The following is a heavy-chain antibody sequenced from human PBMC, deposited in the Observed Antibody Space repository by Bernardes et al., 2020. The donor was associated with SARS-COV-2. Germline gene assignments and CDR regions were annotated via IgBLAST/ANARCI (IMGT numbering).Heavy chain of an antibody. D-gene: IGHD3-3*01. CDR1: GITFDNYA. CDR2: ISGSGEST. Sequence: GGSLRLSCVVSGITFDNYAMHWVRQAPGKGLEWVSGISGSGESTESAESVRGRFTISRDNSKNTVFLEMNNLRVEDTAVYYCARGRGFDLWSGSPQFDDWGPGTQVAVSS. CDR3: ARGRGFDLWSGSPQFDD. V-gene: IGHV3-23*01. J-gene: IGHJ5*02.